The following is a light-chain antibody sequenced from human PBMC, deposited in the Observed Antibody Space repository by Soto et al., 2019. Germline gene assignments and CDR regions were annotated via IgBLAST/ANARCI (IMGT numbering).Light chain of an antibody. CDR1: QSVSSSY. V-gene: IGKV3-20*01. CDR2: GAS. J-gene: IGKJ3*01. CDR3: QQYGSSPPT. Sequence: EIVLTQSPGTLSLSPGERATLSCRASQSVSSSYLAWYQQKPGQAPRHLIYGASNRDTGIPDRFSGSGSGTDFTLTISRLEPEDFAVYYCQQYGSSPPTFGPGTKVDIK.